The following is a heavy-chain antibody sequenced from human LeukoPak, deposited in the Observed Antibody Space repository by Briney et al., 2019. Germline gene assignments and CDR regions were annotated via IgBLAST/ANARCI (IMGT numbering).Heavy chain of an antibody. CDR3: ARRARVKIVVVTAHPIDY. CDR1: GFTFSSYA. Sequence: PGRSLRLSCAASGFTFSSYAMHWVRQAPGKGLEWVAVISYDGSNKYYADSVKGRFTISRDNSKNTLYLQMNSLRAEDTAVYYCARRARVKIVVVTAHPIDYWGQGTLVTVSS. V-gene: IGHV3-30-3*01. J-gene: IGHJ4*02. D-gene: IGHD2-21*02. CDR2: ISYDGSNK.